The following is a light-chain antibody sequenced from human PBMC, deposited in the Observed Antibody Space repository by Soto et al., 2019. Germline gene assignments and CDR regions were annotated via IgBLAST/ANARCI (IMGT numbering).Light chain of an antibody. CDR3: VLYMGSGISV. V-gene: IGLV8-61*01. Sequence: QAVVTQEPSFSVSPGGTVTLTCGLSSGSVSTSYYASWYQQTPGQAPRTLIYSTNTRSSGVPDRFSGSILGNKAALTITGAQADDESDYYCVLYMGSGISVFGGETKLTVL. CDR2: STN. CDR1: SGSVSTSYY. J-gene: IGLJ3*02.